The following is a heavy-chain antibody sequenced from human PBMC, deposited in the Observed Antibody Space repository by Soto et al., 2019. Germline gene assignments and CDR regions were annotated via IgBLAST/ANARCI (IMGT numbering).Heavy chain of an antibody. CDR3: ARGLGNTYYYDSSGYYYLNWFDP. J-gene: IGHJ5*02. V-gene: IGHV1-8*01. CDR1: GYTFTSYD. Sequence: ASVKVSCKASGYTFTSYDINWVRQATGQGLEWMGWMNPNSGNTGYAQKFQGRVTMTRNTSISTAYMELSSLRSEDTAVHYCARGLGNTYYYDSSGYYYLNWFDPWGQGTLVTVSS. CDR2: MNPNSGNT. D-gene: IGHD3-22*01.